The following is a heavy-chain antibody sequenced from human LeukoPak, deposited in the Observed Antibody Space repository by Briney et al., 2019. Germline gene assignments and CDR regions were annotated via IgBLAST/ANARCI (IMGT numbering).Heavy chain of an antibody. D-gene: IGHD6-25*01. J-gene: IGHJ4*02. Sequence: PGGSLRLSCAASGFTFSSSAMSWVRQAPGKGLGWGSGISGRGDKIYYADSVKGRFTISRDNSKNTLRLQMNSLRDEDTAVYYCAKRVQYNSGPFHYWGQGTLASVSS. CDR2: ISGRGDKI. CDR1: GFTFSSSA. CDR3: AKRVQYNSGPFHY. V-gene: IGHV3-23*01.